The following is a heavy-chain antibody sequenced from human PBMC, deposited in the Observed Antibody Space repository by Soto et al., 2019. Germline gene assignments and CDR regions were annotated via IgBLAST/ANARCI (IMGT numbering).Heavy chain of an antibody. J-gene: IGHJ4*02. CDR1: GSSLSSSGMG. D-gene: IGHD3-16*01. CDR3: AHALGGGSSSYFDC. V-gene: IGHV2-5*02. Sequence: QITLKESGPTLVKPTQTLTLTCTFSGSSLSSSGMGVAWIRQPPGKALKWLAVIYWDDDKRYSPSLNSRITITKDTAKNQVVLTMANMDPVDTATYYWAHALGGGSSSYFDCWGQGTLVTVSS. CDR2: IYWDDDK.